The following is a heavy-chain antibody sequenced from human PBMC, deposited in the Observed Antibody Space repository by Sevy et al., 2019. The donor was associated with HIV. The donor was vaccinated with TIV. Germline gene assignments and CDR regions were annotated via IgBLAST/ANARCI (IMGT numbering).Heavy chain of an antibody. CDR3: ARDALREYCSGGSCYYYYGMDV. D-gene: IGHD2-15*01. J-gene: IGHJ6*02. V-gene: IGHV3-21*01. CDR1: GFTFSSYS. CDR2: ISSSSNI. Sequence: GGSLRLSCAASGFTFSSYSMNWVRQAPGKGLEWVSSISSSSNIYYADSVKGRFTISRDNAKNSLYLQMNSLRAEETAVYYCARDALREYCSGGSCYYYYGMDVWGQGTTVTVSS.